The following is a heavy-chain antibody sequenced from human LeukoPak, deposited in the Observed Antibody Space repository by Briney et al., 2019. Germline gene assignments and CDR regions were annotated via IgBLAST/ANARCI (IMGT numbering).Heavy chain of an antibody. D-gene: IGHD6-6*01. CDR2: MNPNSGNT. Sequence: GASVKVSCKASGYTFTSYDINWVRQATGQGLEWMGWMNPNSGNTGYAQKFQGRVTMTRNTSISTAYMELSSLRSEDTAVYYCARGWCVAARRRCGPPQRYGMDVWGQGTTVTVSS. V-gene: IGHV1-8*01. CDR1: GYTFTSYD. J-gene: IGHJ6*02. CDR3: ARGWCVAARRRCGPPQRYGMDV.